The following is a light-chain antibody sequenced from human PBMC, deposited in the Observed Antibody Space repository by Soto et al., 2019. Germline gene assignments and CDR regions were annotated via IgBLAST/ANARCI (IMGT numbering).Light chain of an antibody. Sequence: DSEVTQSPVTPCQSRRAGANLSCRASQSVSSNLDWYQQKHGQSDRLLVYFASSRATGVPDRFSGSGSGTDGTMKISRVEAEDGGVYDGLQPGPTPITFGQGTRLEIK. CDR2: FAS. CDR3: LQPGPTPIT. V-gene: IGKV3-20*01. CDR1: QSVSSN. J-gene: IGKJ5*01.